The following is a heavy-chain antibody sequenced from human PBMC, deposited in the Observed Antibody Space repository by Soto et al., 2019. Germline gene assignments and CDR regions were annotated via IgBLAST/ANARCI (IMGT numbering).Heavy chain of an antibody. D-gene: IGHD3-10*01. CDR3: ASRGSAGIHFNS. CDR1: GFIFSDYW. J-gene: IGHJ4*02. Sequence: GGSLRLSCAASGFIFSDYWMSWVRQAPGQGLEWVGNINQDGSGGYYVNSLKGRFTISRDNAKNSLFLQMNNLRAEDTAVYYCASRGSAGIHFNSWGQGTLVTVSS. V-gene: IGHV3-7*03. CDR2: INQDGSGG.